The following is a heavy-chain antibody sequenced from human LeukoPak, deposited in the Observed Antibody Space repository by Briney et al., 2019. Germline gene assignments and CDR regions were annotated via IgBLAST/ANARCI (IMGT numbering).Heavy chain of an antibody. V-gene: IGHV3-21*01. CDR1: GFTFSSYS. CDR3: ARDQVAVVDYGDSYTQYGMDV. J-gene: IGHJ6*02. CDR2: ISSSSSYI. D-gene: IGHD4-17*01. Sequence: GGSLRLSCAASGFTFSSYSMNWVRQAPGKGLEWVSSISSSSSYIYYADSVKGRFTISRDNAKNSLYLQMNSLRAEDTAVYYCARDQVAVVDYGDSYTQYGMDVWGQGTTVTVSS.